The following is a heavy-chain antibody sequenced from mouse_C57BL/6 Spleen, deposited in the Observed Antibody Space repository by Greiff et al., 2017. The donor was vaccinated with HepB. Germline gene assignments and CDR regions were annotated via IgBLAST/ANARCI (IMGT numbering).Heavy chain of an antibody. CDR2: INPNNGGT. V-gene: IGHV1-26*01. Sequence: VQLPPSGPALVKPGASVKISCKASGYTFTDYYMNWVKQGPGKSLEWIGDINPNNGGTSYNQKVKGKATLTVDKSSSTAYIEIRSLTSEEAAVYYCARGPYYYAMDYWGQGTSVTVAS. CDR1: GYTFTDYY. J-gene: IGHJ4*01. CDR3: ARGPYYYAMDY.